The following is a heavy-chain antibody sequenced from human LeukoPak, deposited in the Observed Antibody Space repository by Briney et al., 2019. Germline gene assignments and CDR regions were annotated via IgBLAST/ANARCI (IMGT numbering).Heavy chain of an antibody. D-gene: IGHD5-24*01. CDR3: ARHGQNDGYPLDY. Sequence: SETLSLTCTVSGGSISGYYWSWIRQPPGKGLEWIAYIHYSGSTNYNPPLKSRLTISVDTSKNQLSPKLNSMTDADTAVYYCARHGQNDGYPLDYWGQGTLVSVSS. V-gene: IGHV4-59*08. CDR2: IHYSGST. CDR1: GGSISGYY. J-gene: IGHJ4*02.